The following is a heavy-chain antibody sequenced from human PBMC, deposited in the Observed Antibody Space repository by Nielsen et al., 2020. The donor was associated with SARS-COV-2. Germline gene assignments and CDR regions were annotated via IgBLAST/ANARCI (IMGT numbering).Heavy chain of an antibody. CDR3: AKDGGSIAAAGNDAFDI. CDR1: GFTFSSYA. Sequence: GESLKISCAASGFTFSSYAMSWVRQAPGKGLEWVSAISGSGGSTYYADSVKGRFTIPRDNSKNTLYLQMNSLRAEDTAVYYCAKDGGSIAAAGNDAFDIWGQGTMVTVSS. CDR2: ISGSGGST. D-gene: IGHD6-13*01. J-gene: IGHJ3*02. V-gene: IGHV3-23*01.